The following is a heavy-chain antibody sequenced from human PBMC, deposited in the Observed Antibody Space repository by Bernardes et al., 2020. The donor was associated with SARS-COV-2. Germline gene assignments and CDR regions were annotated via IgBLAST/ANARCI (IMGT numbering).Heavy chain of an antibody. J-gene: IGHJ6*02. CDR2: FDPEDGET. CDR3: ASWPAVSGRNYGMDV. Sequence: ASVKVSCMVSGYTLTELSMHWVRQAPGKGLEWMGGFDPEDGETIYAQKFQGRVTMTEDTSTDTAYMELSSLRSEDTAVYYCASWPAVSGRNYGMDVWGQGTTVTVSS. CDR1: GYTLTELS. D-gene: IGHD3-10*01. V-gene: IGHV1-24*01.